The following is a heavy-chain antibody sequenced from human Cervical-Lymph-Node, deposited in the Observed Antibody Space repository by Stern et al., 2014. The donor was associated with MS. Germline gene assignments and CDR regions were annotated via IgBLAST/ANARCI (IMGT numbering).Heavy chain of an antibody. V-gene: IGHV4-59*08. CDR2: ISSSGGT. CDR3: ARGYTTSSGRPDY. CDR1: GGSTSSYY. J-gene: IGHJ4*02. D-gene: IGHD6-6*01. Sequence: QLQLQESGPGLVKPSETLSLTCTVSGGSTSSYYWSWIRQPPGKGLEWIGYISSSGGTKHNPSLKSRVTISLDTSKTQFPLNRSSVTAADTAVYYCARGYTTSSGRPDYWGQGTLVTVSS.